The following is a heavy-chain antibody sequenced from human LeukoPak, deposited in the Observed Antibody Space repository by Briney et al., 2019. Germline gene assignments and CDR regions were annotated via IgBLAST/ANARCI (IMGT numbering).Heavy chain of an antibody. CDR1: GGSISSCF. J-gene: IGHJ4*02. CDR3: ARQGSGRDY. CDR2: IHNSGTT. D-gene: IGHD6-19*01. V-gene: IGHV4-59*08. Sequence: SEALSLTCTVSGGSISSCFWSWIRQPPGKGLEWIGYIHNSGTTNYNPSLKSRVTISVDTSKNQFSLKLSSVTAADTAVYYCARQGSGRDYWGQGTLVTVSS.